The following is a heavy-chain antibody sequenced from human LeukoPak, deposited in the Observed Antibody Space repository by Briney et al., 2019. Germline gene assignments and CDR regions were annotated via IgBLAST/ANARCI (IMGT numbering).Heavy chain of an antibody. CDR1: GGSFSGYY. J-gene: IGHJ4*02. V-gene: IGHV4-34*01. CDR3: ARRGDYGDPPHFDY. D-gene: IGHD4-17*01. CDR2: INHSGST. Sequence: PSETLSLTCAVNGGSFSGYYWSWIRQPPGKGLEWIGEINHSGSTNYNPSLKSRVTISVDTSKNQFSLKLSSVTAADTAVYYCARRGDYGDPPHFDYWGQGTLVTVSS.